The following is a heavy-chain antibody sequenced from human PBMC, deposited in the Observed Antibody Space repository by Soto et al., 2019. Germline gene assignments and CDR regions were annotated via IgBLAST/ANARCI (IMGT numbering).Heavy chain of an antibody. CDR3: VSRSMITFGRFH. J-gene: IGHJ1*01. CDR1: GYTFTSYA. V-gene: IGHV1-3*01. D-gene: IGHD3-16*01. Sequence: WASVKVSCKASGYTFTSYAMHWVRQAPGQRLEWMGWINAGNGNTKYSQKFQGRVTITRDTSASTAYMELSSLRSEDTAVYYCVSRSMITFGRFHWGKGTRVTV. CDR2: INAGNGNT.